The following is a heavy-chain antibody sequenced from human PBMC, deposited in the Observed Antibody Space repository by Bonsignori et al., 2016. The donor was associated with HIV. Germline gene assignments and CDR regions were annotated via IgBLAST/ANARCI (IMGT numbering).Heavy chain of an antibody. D-gene: IGHD3-10*01. CDR1: GGSISSPSHY. CDR2: KYYRGDT. Sequence: QLQLQESGPGLVKPSETLSLTCTVSGGSISSPSHYWGWIRQAPGKGLEWIGSKYYRGDTYYNPSLKSRVSISIDTSNNQFSLKLNSVTVADTAVYYCARVSGTFDSWGRGTLVTVSS. CDR3: ARVSGTFDS. V-gene: IGHV4-39*07. J-gene: IGHJ4*02.